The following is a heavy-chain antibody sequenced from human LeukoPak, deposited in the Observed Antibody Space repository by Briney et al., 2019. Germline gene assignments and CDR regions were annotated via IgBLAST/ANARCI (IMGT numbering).Heavy chain of an antibody. CDR1: GFTFSSYG. CDR2: ISYDGSNK. V-gene: IGHV3-30*03. CDR3: AIYGESKGAFDI. Sequence: GGSLGLSCAASGFTFSSYGMHWVRQAPGKGLEWVAVISYDGSNKYYADSVKGRFTISRDNSKNTLYLQMNSLRAEDTAVYYCAIYGESKGAFDIWGQGTMVTVSS. D-gene: IGHD3-3*01. J-gene: IGHJ3*02.